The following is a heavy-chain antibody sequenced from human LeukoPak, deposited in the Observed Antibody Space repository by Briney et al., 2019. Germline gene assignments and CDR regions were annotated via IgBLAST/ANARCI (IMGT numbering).Heavy chain of an antibody. J-gene: IGHJ4*02. CDR1: GFTFSSYA. CDR2: ISGSGGST. Sequence: GGSLRLSCAASGFTFSSYAMSWVRQAPGKGLEWVSAISGSGGSTYCADSVKGRFTITRDNTRNSLFLQMYSLRAEDTAVYFCAREDGYCSGGNCYSYFDSWGQGTLVTVSS. CDR3: AREDGYCSGGNCYSYFDS. D-gene: IGHD2-15*01. V-gene: IGHV3-23*01.